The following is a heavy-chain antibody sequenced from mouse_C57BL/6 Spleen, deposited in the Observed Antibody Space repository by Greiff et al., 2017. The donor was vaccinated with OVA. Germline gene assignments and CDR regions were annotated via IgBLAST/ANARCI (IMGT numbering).Heavy chain of an antibody. D-gene: IGHD1-1*01. V-gene: IGHV1-42*01. Sequence: EVQLQQSGAELVKPGASVKISCKASGYAFSSYWMNWVKQSPEKSLEWIGEINPSTGGTTYNQKFKAKATLTVDKSSSTAYMQLKSLTSEDSAVYYCARRGTTVVGAMDYWGQGTSVTVSS. J-gene: IGHJ4*01. CDR3: ARRGTTVVGAMDY. CDR2: INPSTGGT. CDR1: GYAFSSYW.